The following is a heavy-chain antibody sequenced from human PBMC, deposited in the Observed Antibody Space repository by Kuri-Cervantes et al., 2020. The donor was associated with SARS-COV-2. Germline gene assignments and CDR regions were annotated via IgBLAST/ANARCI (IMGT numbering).Heavy chain of an antibody. Sequence: GGSLRLSCAASGFTFSNYEMNWVRQAPGKGLEWVAFIRYDGSNKYYADSVKGRFTISRDNSKNTLYLQMNSPRAEDTAVYYCAKVGQQLVPDWFDPWGQGTLVTVSS. D-gene: IGHD6-13*01. CDR1: GFTFSNYE. CDR3: AKVGQQLVPDWFDP. V-gene: IGHV3-30*02. J-gene: IGHJ5*02. CDR2: IRYDGSNK.